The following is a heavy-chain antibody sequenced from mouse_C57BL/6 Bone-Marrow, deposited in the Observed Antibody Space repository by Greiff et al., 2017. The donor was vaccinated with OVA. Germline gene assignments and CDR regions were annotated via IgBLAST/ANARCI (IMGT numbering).Heavy chain of an antibody. Sequence: VQLKQSGAELARPGASVKLSCKASGYTFTSYGISWVKQRTGQGLEWIGEIYPRSGNTYYNEKFKGKATLTADKSSSTAYMELRSLTSEDSAVYFCARRLLLPGYFDVWGTGTTVTVSS. D-gene: IGHD1-1*01. CDR3: ARRLLLPGYFDV. CDR2: IYPRSGNT. J-gene: IGHJ1*03. V-gene: IGHV1-81*01. CDR1: GYTFTSYG.